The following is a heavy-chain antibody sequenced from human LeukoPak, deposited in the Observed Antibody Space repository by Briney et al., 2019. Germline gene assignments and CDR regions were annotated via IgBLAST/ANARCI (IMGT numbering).Heavy chain of an antibody. CDR2: ISGSGGST. D-gene: IGHD1-26*01. CDR1: RFTFSSYA. Sequence: GGSLRLSRAASRFTFSSYAMSWVRQAPGKGLEWVSAISGSGGSTYYADSVKGRFTISRDNSKNTLYLQMNSLRAEDTAVYYCASHLGTGWDLAAFDIWGQGTMVTVSS. CDR3: ASHLGTGWDLAAFDI. V-gene: IGHV3-23*01. J-gene: IGHJ3*02.